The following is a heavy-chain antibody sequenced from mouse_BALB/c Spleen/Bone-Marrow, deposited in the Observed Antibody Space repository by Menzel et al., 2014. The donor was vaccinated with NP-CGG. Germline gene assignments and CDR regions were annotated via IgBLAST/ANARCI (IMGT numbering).Heavy chain of an antibody. D-gene: IGHD1-1*01. CDR3: ARIYYYGIHY. V-gene: IGHV1-7*01. CDR2: INPSTGYT. J-gene: IGHJ2*01. Sequence: QVHVQQSRAELAKPGASVKMSCKASGYTFTNYWMHWVKQRPGQGLEWIGYINPSTGYTEYNQKFKDKATLTADKSSSTAYMQLSSLTSEDSAVYYCARIYYYGIHYWRQGTPLTVSS. CDR1: GYTFTNYW.